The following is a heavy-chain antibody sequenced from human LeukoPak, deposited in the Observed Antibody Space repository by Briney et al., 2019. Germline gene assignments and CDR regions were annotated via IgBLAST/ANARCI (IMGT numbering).Heavy chain of an antibody. Sequence: ASVKVSCKASGYTFTSYAISWVRQAPGQGLEWMGGIIPIFGTANYAQKFQGRVTITTDESTSTAYMELSSLRSEDTAVYYCARDAGSSSWSIRLRAQQYYYMDVWGKGTTVTVSS. J-gene: IGHJ6*03. CDR3: ARDAGSSSWSIRLRAQQYYYMDV. D-gene: IGHD6-13*01. CDR2: IIPIFGTA. V-gene: IGHV1-69*05. CDR1: GYTFTSYA.